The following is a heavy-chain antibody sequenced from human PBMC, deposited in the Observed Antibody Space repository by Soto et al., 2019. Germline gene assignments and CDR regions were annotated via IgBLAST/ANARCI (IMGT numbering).Heavy chain of an antibody. V-gene: IGHV4-59*01. CDR2: IYYSGST. J-gene: IGHJ3*01. CDR3: ARVWGGAFDF. D-gene: IGHD3-10*01. CDR1: GGSISSYY. Sequence: SDTLSLTCTVSGGSISSYYWSWIRQPPGKGLEWIGYIYYSGSTNYNPSLKSRVTISVDTSKNQFSLKLSSVTAADTAVYYCARVWGGAFDFWGQGAMVTVSS.